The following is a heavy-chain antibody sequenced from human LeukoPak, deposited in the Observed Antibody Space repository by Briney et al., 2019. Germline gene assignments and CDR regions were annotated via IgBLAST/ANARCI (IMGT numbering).Heavy chain of an antibody. J-gene: IGHJ4*02. CDR3: TTGEDLDY. CDR2: IKSKTDGSTT. CDR1: GFTVNNAW. Sequence: GGSLRLSCAASGFTVNNAWMSWVRQAPGKGLEWVGRIKSKTDGSTTDYAAPLKDRFTISRDDVKNTVYLQMNSLKTEDTAVYYCTTGEDLDYWGQGTLVTVSS. D-gene: IGHD2-15*01. V-gene: IGHV3-15*01.